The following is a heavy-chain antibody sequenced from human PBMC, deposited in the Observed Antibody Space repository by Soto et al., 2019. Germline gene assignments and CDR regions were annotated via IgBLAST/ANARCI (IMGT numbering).Heavy chain of an antibody. J-gene: IGHJ4*02. CDR2: IYPGDSDT. CDR3: ARRQSSIPPDSSMVRGEFDY. V-gene: IGHV5-51*01. Sequence: GESLKISCKGSGYSFTSYWIGWVRQMPGKGLEWMGIIYPGDSDTRYSPSFQGQVTISADKSISTAYLQWSSLKASDTAMYYCARRQSSIPPDSSMVRGEFDYWGQGTLVTVSS. D-gene: IGHD3-10*01. CDR1: GYSFTSYW.